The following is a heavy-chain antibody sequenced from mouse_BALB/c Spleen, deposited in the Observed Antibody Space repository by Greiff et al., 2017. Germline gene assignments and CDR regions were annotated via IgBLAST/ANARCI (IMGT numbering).Heavy chain of an antibody. CDR1: GFSLTSYG. CDR3: ARKCYYRYDGYAMDY. J-gene: IGHJ4*01. V-gene: IGHV2-2*02. CDR2: IWSGGST. D-gene: IGHD2-14*01. Sequence: VKLQESGPGLVQPSQSLSITCTVSGFSLTSYGVHWVRQSPGKGLEWLGVIWSGGSTDYNAAFISRLSISKDNSKSQVFFKMNSLQANDTAIYYCARKCYYRYDGYAMDYWGQGTSVTVSS.